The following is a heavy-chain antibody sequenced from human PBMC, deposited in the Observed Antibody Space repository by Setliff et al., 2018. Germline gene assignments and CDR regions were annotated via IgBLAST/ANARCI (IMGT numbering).Heavy chain of an antibody. CDR3: ARDAGPFGVSYYYYGMDV. D-gene: IGHD3-16*01. J-gene: IGHJ6*02. CDR1: GGTFSSYA. CDR2: IIPIFGTA. V-gene: IGHV1-69*05. Sequence: SVKVSCKASGGTFSSYAISWVRQAPGQGLEWMGGIIPIFGTANYAQKFQGRVTITTDESTSTAYMGLSSLRSEDTAVYYCARDAGPFGVSYYYYGMDVWGQGTTVTVSS.